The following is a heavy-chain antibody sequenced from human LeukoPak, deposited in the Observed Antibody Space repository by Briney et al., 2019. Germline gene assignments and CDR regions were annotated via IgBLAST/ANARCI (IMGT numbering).Heavy chain of an antibody. CDR3: ARGGILARVNDY. D-gene: IGHD2-15*01. J-gene: IGHJ4*02. Sequence: YIHWFQGRVTMTRDTSISTAYMELSRLRSDDTAVYYCARGGILARVNDYWGQGTLVTVSS. V-gene: IGHV1-2*07.